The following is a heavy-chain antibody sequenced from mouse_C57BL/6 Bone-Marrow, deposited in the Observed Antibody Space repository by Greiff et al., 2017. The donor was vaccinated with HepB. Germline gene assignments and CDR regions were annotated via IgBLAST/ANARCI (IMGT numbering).Heavy chain of an antibody. CDR3: TRGDYGGSYPNWDWFAY. V-gene: IGHV1-15*01. D-gene: IGHD1-1*01. CDR2: IDPETGGT. CDR1: GYTFNDYE. Sequence: QVQLQQSGAELVRPGASVTLSCKASGYTFNDYEMHWVKQTPVHGLEWIGAIDPETGGTAYNQKFKGKAILTADKSSSTAYMELRSLTSEDSAVYYCTRGDYGGSYPNWDWFAYWGQGTLVTVSA. J-gene: IGHJ3*01.